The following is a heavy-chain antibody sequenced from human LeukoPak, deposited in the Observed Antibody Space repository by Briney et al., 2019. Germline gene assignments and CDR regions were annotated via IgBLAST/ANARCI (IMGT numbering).Heavy chain of an antibody. CDR2: ISSSSSYI. CDR1: GFTFSSYS. V-gene: IGHV3-21*01. D-gene: IGHD3-22*01. J-gene: IGHJ4*02. Sequence: PGGSLRLSCAASGFTFSSYSMTWVRQAPGKGLEWVSSISSSSSYIYYADSVKGRFTISRDNAKNSLYLQMNSLRAEDTAVYYCARVRLSAVYYDSSGHFDYWGQGTLVTVSS. CDR3: ARVRLSAVYYDSSGHFDY.